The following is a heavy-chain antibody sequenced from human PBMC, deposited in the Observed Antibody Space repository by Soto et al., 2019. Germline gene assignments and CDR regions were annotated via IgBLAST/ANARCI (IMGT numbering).Heavy chain of an antibody. CDR3: ARGGWDSYFDY. CDR2: IYSAGTT. CDR1: GFTVSSNY. J-gene: IGHJ4*02. V-gene: IGHV3-53*05. D-gene: IGHD1-26*01. Sequence: EVQLVETGGGLIQPGGSLRLSCAASGFTVSSNYMSWVRQAPGKGLEWVSVIYSAGTTYYADSVRGRFTISRDNSKNTLYHQMNSLRAEDTAVYYCARGGWDSYFDYWGQGTLGTVSS.